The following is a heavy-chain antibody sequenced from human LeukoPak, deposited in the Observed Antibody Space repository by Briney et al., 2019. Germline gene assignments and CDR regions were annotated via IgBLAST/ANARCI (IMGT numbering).Heavy chain of an antibody. D-gene: IGHD4-17*01. CDR3: ARNDYGDYADY. CDR1: GGSFSSYA. V-gene: IGHV1-18*01. Sequence: GASVKVSCKASGGSFSSYAISWVRQAPGQGLEWMGWISAYNGNTNYAQKLQGRVTMTTDTSTSTAYMELRSLRSDDTAVYYCARNDYGDYADYWGQGTLVTVSS. CDR2: ISAYNGNT. J-gene: IGHJ4*02.